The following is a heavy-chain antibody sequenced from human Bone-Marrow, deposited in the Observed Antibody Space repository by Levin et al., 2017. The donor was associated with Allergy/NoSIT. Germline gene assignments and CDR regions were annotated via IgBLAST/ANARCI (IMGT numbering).Heavy chain of an antibody. J-gene: IGHJ3*02. D-gene: IGHD6-19*01. V-gene: IGHV1-8*01. CDR1: GYTFTSYD. CDR2: MNPNSGNT. CDR3: ARAPSSGWHLPFPKDI. Sequence: ASVKVSCKASGYTFTSYDINWVRQATGQGLEWMGWMNPNSGNTGYAQKFQGRVTMTRNTSISTAYMELSSLRSEDTAVYYCARAPSSGWHLPFPKDIWGQGTMVTVSS.